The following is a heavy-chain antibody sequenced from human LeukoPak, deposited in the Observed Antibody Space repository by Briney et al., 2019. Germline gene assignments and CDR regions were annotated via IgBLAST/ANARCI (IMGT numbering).Heavy chain of an antibody. CDR2: IKQDGSEK. D-gene: IGHD5-24*01. CDR1: GFIFSNYW. V-gene: IGHV3-7*03. J-gene: IGHJ4*02. Sequence: GGSLRLSCAASGFIFSNYWMSWVRQAPGKGLEWVANIKQDGSEKYYVDSVKGRFTISRDNAKNSLYLQMSSLRAEDTGVYYCASGYRTFDYWGQGALVTVSS. CDR3: ASGYRTFDY.